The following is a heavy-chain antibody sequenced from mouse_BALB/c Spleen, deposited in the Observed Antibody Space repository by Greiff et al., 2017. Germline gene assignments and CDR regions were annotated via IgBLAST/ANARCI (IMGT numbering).Heavy chain of an antibody. Sequence: EVKLVESGGGLVQPGGSRKLSCAASGFTFSSFGMHWVRQAPEKGLEWVAYISSGSSTIYYADTVKGRFTISRDNPKNTLFLQMTSLRSEDTAMYYCARVRGSAWFAYWGQGTLVTVSA. J-gene: IGHJ3*01. V-gene: IGHV5-17*02. CDR1: GFTFSSFG. CDR3: ARVRGSAWFAY. D-gene: IGHD3-1*01. CDR2: ISSGSSTI.